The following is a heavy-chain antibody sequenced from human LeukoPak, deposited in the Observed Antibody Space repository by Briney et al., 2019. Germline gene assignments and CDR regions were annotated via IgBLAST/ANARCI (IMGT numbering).Heavy chain of an antibody. D-gene: IGHD4-17*01. Sequence: SGPTLLEPTQTLTLTCTFSGFSITTPGVGVVWIRRPPGKALEWLGLVYWNDDKRYSPSLNGRLTFTTDTSKNQVVLTLADMDPLDTATYFCAHFSTTVTTGYFHPWGQGILVTVSS. CDR2: VYWNDDK. CDR1: GFSITTPGVG. J-gene: IGHJ5*02. CDR3: AHFSTTVTTGYFHP. V-gene: IGHV2-5*01.